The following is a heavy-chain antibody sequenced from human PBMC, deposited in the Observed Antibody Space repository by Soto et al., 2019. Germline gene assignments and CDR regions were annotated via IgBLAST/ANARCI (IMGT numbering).Heavy chain of an antibody. D-gene: IGHD3-10*01. V-gene: IGHV3-7*01. CDR3: VRLGPGEKGAIGLGDE. J-gene: IGHJ4*02. CDR1: GFTLSNYW. Sequence: GGSLRLSCEASGFTLSNYWMSWVRQAPGKGLEWVAIITEDGSGTYYVDSVKGRFTMSRDNAKNSLFLQMDSLRVEDTAVYYCVRLGPGEKGAIGLGDEWGPGSLMTVST. CDR2: ITEDGSGT.